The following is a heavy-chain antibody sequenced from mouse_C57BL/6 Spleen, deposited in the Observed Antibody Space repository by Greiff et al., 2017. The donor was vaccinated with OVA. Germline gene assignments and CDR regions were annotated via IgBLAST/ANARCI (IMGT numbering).Heavy chain of an antibody. J-gene: IGHJ1*03. CDR3: VRHPVRGWYFDV. V-gene: IGHV10-1*01. CDR2: IRSKSNNYAT. CDR1: GFSFNTYA. Sequence: EVQVVESGGGLVQPKGSLKLSCAASGFSFNTYAMNWVRQAPGKGLEWVARIRSKSNNYATYYADSVKDRFTISRDDSESMLYLQMNNLKTEDTAMYYCVRHPVRGWYFDVWGTGTTVTVSS. D-gene: IGHD2-14*01.